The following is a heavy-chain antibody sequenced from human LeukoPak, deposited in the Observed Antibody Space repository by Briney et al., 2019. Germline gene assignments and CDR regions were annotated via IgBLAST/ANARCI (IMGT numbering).Heavy chain of an antibody. CDR2: IDQDGSEK. D-gene: IGHD3-9*01. Sequence: GGSLRLSCAASGFTFSFYWMSWVRQAPGKGLEWVANIDQDGSEKYYVDSVKGRFTISRDNAKNSLYLQVSSLRDEDTAVYYCARAGSTGSADYWGQGTLVTVSS. V-gene: IGHV3-7*01. CDR1: GFTFSFYW. CDR3: ARAGSTGSADY. J-gene: IGHJ4*02.